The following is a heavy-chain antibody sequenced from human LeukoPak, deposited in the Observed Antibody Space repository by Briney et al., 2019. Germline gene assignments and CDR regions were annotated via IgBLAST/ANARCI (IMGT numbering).Heavy chain of an antibody. J-gene: IGHJ4*02. D-gene: IGHD6-13*01. Sequence: AGGSLRLSCAASGFTFSSYSMNWVRQAPGKGLEWVSSISSSSSYIYYADSVKGRFTISRDNAENSLYLQMNSLRAEDTAVYYCARDAVAAAGKDYWGQGTLVTVSS. CDR1: GFTFSSYS. CDR2: ISSSSSYI. V-gene: IGHV3-21*01. CDR3: ARDAVAAAGKDY.